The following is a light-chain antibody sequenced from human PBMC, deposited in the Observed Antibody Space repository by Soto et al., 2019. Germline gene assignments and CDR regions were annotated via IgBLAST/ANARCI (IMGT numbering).Light chain of an antibody. Sequence: EVALTQSPGTLSLSPGERATLSCRASQSLTSNYLAWYQQKPGQAPRLLIYGASNRASSTPHRFSGSASGTDMTLPISRLVPEDFAVYYYQQYDSSPWTFGQGTKVEIK. V-gene: IGKV3-20*01. CDR3: QQYDSSPWT. CDR2: GAS. J-gene: IGKJ1*01. CDR1: QSLTSNY.